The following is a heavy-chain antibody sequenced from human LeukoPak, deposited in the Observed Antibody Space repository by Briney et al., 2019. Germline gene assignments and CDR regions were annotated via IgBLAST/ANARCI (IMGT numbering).Heavy chain of an antibody. CDR2: ISSSSSYI. CDR3: ARVRGEMATTLSYYFDY. V-gene: IGHV3-21*04. J-gene: IGHJ4*02. Sequence: GGSLRLSCAASGFTFSSYSMNWVRQAPGKGLEWVSSISSSSSYIYYADSVKGRFTISRDNAKNSLYLQMNSLRAEDTAVYYCARVRGEMATTLSYYFDYWGQGTLVTVSS. D-gene: IGHD5-24*01. CDR1: GFTFSSYS.